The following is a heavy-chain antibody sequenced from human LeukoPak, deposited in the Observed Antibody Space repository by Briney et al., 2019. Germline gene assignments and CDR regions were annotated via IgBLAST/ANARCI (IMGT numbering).Heavy chain of an antibody. V-gene: IGHV4-34*01. D-gene: IGHD6-19*01. CDR2: INHSGST. J-gene: IGHJ4*02. CDR1: GGSITSYY. CDR3: ARGSGWFPFDY. Sequence: PSETLSLTCTVSGGSITSYYWSWVRQPPGKGLEWIGEINHSGSTNYNPSLKSRVTMSVDTSKNQFSLKLTSVTAADTAVYYCARGSGWFPFDYWGQGTLVTVSS.